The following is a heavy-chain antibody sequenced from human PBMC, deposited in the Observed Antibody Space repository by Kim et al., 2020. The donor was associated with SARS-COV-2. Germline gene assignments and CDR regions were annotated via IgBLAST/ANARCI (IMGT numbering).Heavy chain of an antibody. J-gene: IGHJ4*02. CDR3: ARHDRQWLEISPHHFDY. CDR2: IYYSGST. D-gene: IGHD2-8*01. V-gene: IGHV4-39*01. Sequence: SETLSLTCTVSGGSISSSSHYWGWIRQPPGKGLEWIGSIYYSGSTYYNPSLKSRVTISVDTSKNQFSLKLSSVTAADTAVYYCARHDRQWLEISPHHFDYWGQSTLVTVSS. CDR1: GGSISSSSHY.